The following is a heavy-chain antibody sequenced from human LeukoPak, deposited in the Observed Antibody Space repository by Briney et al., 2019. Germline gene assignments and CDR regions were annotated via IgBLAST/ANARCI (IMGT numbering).Heavy chain of an antibody. CDR2: ISAYNGNT. CDR1: GYTFTSYG. Sequence: ASVKVSCKASGYTFTSYGISWVRQAPGQGLEWMGWISAYNGNTNYAQKLQGRVTMTTDTSTSTAYMELRSLRSDDTAVYYCAGLTVPAAIRYYYYGMDVWGQGTTVTVSS. CDR3: AGLTVPAAIRYYYYGMDV. D-gene: IGHD2-2*02. J-gene: IGHJ6*02. V-gene: IGHV1-18*01.